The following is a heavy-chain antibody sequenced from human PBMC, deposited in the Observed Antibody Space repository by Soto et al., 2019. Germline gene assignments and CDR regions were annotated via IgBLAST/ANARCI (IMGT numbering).Heavy chain of an antibody. Sequence: ASVKVSCKASGGTFSSYAIRWVRQAPGQGLEWMGGIIPIFGTANYAQKFQGRVTITADESTSTAYMELSSLRSEDTAVYYCARAGYSYGTSPVFCFDYWGQGTLVTVSS. D-gene: IGHD5-18*01. CDR2: IIPIFGTA. CDR3: ARAGYSYGTSPVFCFDY. J-gene: IGHJ4*02. CDR1: GGTFSSYA. V-gene: IGHV1-69*13.